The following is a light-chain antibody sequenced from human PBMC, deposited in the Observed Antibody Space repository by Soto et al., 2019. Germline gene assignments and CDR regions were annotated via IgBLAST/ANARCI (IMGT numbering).Light chain of an antibody. Sequence: EIVMTQSPATLSVSPGERVTLSCRASPSVSSALAWYPHKPGQAPRLLIYGASTRATTTPARFSGSGSGTEFSLSISSLQSEDFAVYYCLQYNDWPPKQYTFGQGTKLEIK. V-gene: IGKV3-15*01. CDR3: LQYNDWPPKQYT. CDR2: GAS. CDR1: PSVSSA. J-gene: IGKJ2*01.